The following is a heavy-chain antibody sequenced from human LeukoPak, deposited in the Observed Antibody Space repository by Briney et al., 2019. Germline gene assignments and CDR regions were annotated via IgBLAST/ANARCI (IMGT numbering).Heavy chain of an antibody. CDR3: ARDRNGYPHDL. V-gene: IGHV3-7*01. Sequence: GGSLRLSCAASGFTFSTYWMSWVRQAPGKGLEWVANIKEDGSEIYYVDSVKGRFTISRDNAKNSLNLQMNSLRAEDTAVYYCARDRNGYPHDLWGQGTLVTVSS. J-gene: IGHJ4*02. CDR1: GFTFSTYW. CDR2: IKEDGSEI. D-gene: IGHD5-18*01.